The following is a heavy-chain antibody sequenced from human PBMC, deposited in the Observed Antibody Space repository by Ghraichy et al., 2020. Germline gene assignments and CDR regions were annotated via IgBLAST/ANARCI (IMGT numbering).Heavy chain of an antibody. CDR1: GFTVSSNY. CDR3: ARDRYSSGQYYYYGMDV. Sequence: GGSLRLSCAASGFTVSSNYMSWVRQAPGKGLEWVSVIYSGGSTYYADSLKDRFTITRDNSKNTLYLQMNSLRAEDTAVYYCARDRYSSGQYYYYGMDVWGQGTTVTVSS. J-gene: IGHJ6*02. D-gene: IGHD6-19*01. V-gene: IGHV3-53*01. CDR2: IYSGGST.